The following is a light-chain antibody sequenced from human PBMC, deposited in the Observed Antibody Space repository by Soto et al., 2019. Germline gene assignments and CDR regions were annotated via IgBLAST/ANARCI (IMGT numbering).Light chain of an antibody. Sequence: QSVLTQSSSASASLGSSVKLTCTLSSEHSSYIIAWHHQQPGKAPRYLMKLEGSGSYNKGSGVPDRFSGSSSGADRYLTISNLQFEDEANYYCETWDSNTRVFGGGTQLTVL. CDR1: SEHSSYI. J-gene: IGLJ2*01. CDR2: LEGSGSY. V-gene: IGLV4-60*02. CDR3: ETWDSNTRV.